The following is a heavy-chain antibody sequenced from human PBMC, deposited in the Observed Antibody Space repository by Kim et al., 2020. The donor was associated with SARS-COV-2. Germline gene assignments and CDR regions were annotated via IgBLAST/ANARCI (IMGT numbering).Heavy chain of an antibody. Sequence: GGSLRLSCAASGFTFDDYAMHWVRQAPGKGLEWVSGISWNSGSIGYADSVKGRFTISRDNAKNSLYLQMNSLRAEDTALYYCATMGSYYYGSGSYYNDYYYYGMAVWGQGTTVTVSS. J-gene: IGHJ6*02. D-gene: IGHD3-10*01. CDR3: ATMGSYYYGSGSYYNDYYYYGMAV. CDR1: GFTFDDYA. V-gene: IGHV3-9*01. CDR2: ISWNSGSI.